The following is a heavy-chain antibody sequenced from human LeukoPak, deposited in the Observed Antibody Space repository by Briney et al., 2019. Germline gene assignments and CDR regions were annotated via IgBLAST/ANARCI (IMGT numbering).Heavy chain of an antibody. CDR1: GFTFSNYA. CDR2: ISGSGDST. J-gene: IGHJ6*03. Sequence: GGSLRLSCAASGFTFSNYAMSWVRKAPGKGLEWVSAISGSGDSTYNADSVKGRLTISRDNSKNTLYLQMNSLRAEDTAVYYCAKDLPYAYYMDVWGKGTTVTVSS. CDR3: AKDLPYAYYMDV. D-gene: IGHD4-17*01. V-gene: IGHV3-23*01.